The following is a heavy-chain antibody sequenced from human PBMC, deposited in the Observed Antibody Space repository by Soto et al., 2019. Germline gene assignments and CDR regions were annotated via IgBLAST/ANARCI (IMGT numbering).Heavy chain of an antibody. CDR1: GFTYSTHG. D-gene: IGHD1-26*01. CDR3: TSWGY. Sequence: QVHLLQSGGGVVQPGKSLTVSCTASGFTYSTHGMHWIRQAPGKGLEWVAFVSPDGNKKYYADSLKGRFTISRDNSKKTLYLQMSSLRPEDTAVYYATSWGYWGQGTLVTVSS. CDR2: VSPDGNKK. J-gene: IGHJ4*02. V-gene: IGHV3-30*03.